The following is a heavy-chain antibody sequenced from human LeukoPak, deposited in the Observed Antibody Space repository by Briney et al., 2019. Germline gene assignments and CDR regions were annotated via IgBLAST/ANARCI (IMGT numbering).Heavy chain of an antibody. J-gene: IGHJ4*02. CDR2: ISYDGSNK. CDR1: GFTFSSYA. CDR3: ARGGRGSSGVDY. D-gene: IGHD3-10*01. V-gene: IGHV3-30-3*01. Sequence: PGGSLRLSCAASGFTFSSYAMHWVRQAPGKRLEWVAVISYDGSNKYYADSVKGRFTISRDNSKNTLYLQMNSLRAEDTAVYYCARGGRGSSGVDYWGQGTLVTVSS.